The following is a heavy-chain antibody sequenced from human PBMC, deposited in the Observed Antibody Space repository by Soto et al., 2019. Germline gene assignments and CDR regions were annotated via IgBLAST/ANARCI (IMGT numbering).Heavy chain of an antibody. Sequence: EVQLLESGGGLVQPGGSLRLSCAASGFTFSSYAMSWVRQAPGKGLEWVSAISGSGGSTYYADSVKGRFTISRDNSKNTLYLQMNSLRAEDTAVYYCAKDTYYDFWSGLWIDIPTFDAFDIWGQGTMVTVSS. CDR3: AKDTYYDFWSGLWIDIPTFDAFDI. CDR1: GFTFSSYA. D-gene: IGHD3-3*01. V-gene: IGHV3-23*01. J-gene: IGHJ3*02. CDR2: ISGSGGST.